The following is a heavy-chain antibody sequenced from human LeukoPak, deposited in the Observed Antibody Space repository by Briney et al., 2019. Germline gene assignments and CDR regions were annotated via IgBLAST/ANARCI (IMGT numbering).Heavy chain of an antibody. V-gene: IGHV3-74*01. J-gene: IGHJ5*02. CDR3: ASRAIDWYRDSNWFDP. CDR2: INSDGSST. CDR1: GFTFSSYW. D-gene: IGHD3-9*01. Sequence: PGGSLRLSCAASGFTFSSYWMHWVRQAPGKGLVWVSRINSDGSSTSYADSVKGRFTISRDNAKNTLYLQMNSLRAEDTAVYYCASRAIDWYRDSNWFDPWGQGTLVTVSS.